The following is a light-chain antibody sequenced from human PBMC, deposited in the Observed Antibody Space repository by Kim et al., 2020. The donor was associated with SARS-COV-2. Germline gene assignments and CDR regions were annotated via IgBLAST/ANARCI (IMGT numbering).Light chain of an antibody. CDR3: NSRDSSGNHYV. CDR1: SLRRYY. V-gene: IGLV3-19*01. J-gene: IGLJ1*01. CDR2: GKN. Sequence: SSELTQDPAVSVALGQTVRITCQGDSLRRYYANWYQQKPGQAPVLVVYGKNNRPSGIPDRFSGSSSGNTASLTITGAQAEDETDYYCNSRDSSGNHYVFGTGTKVTVL.